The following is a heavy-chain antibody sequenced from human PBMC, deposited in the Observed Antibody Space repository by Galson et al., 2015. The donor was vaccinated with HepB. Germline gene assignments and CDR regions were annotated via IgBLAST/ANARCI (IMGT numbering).Heavy chain of an antibody. CDR1: GFTVSTNY. V-gene: IGHV3-53*01. J-gene: IGHJ3*02. Sequence: SLRLSCAASGFTVSTNYMSWVRQAPGKGLEWVSVIYSGGSTYYADSVKGRFTISRDNAKNSLYLQMNSLRAEDTAVYYCARLGKMEWLVQSDAFDIWGQGTMVTVSS. D-gene: IGHD6-19*01. CDR2: IYSGGST. CDR3: ARLGKMEWLVQSDAFDI.